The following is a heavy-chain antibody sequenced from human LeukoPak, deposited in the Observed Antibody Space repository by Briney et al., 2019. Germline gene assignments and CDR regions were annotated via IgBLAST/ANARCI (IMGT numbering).Heavy chain of an antibody. D-gene: IGHD6-6*01. J-gene: IGHJ4*02. Sequence: ASVKVSCKASGGTFSSYAISWVRQAPGQGLEWMGGIIPIFGTANYAQKFQGRVTITTDESTSTAYMELSSLRSEDTAVYYCAVNEYSSSSPRFDYWGQGTLVTVSS. CDR2: IIPIFGTA. CDR3: AVNEYSSSSPRFDY. CDR1: GGTFSSYA. V-gene: IGHV1-69*05.